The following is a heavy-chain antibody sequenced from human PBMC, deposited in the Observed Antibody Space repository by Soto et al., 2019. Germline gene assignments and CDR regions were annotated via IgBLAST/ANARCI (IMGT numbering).Heavy chain of an antibody. V-gene: IGHV3-7*01. D-gene: IGHD6-13*01. CDR2: IKEDGSEK. J-gene: IGHJ3*02. CDR3: ARDSSPSLSTTWYDAFDI. Sequence: VQLVESGGGLVQPGGSLRLSCAASGFTFSRYWMTWVRQAPGKGLEWVANIKEDGSEKNYVDSVKGRFTISRDDAKNLLYLQMNSLRAEDTAVYYCARDSSPSLSTTWYDAFDIWGQGTMVIVSS. CDR1: GFTFSRYW.